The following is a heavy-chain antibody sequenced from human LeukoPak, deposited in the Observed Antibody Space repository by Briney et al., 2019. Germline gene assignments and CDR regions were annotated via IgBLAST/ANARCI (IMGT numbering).Heavy chain of an antibody. Sequence: ASAKVSCKASGYTFTSYAMHWVRQAPGQRLEWRGWINAGNGNTKYSQKFQGRVTITRDTSASTAYMELSSLRSEDAAVYYCARDSSSGTFDYWGQGTLVTVSS. J-gene: IGHJ4*02. D-gene: IGHD1-26*01. CDR1: GYTFTSYA. CDR3: ARDSSSGTFDY. V-gene: IGHV1-3*01. CDR2: INAGNGNT.